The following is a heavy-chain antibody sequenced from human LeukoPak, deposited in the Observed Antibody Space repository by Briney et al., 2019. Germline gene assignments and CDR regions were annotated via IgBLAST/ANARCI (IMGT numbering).Heavy chain of an antibody. V-gene: IGHV1-18*01. Sequence: ASVKVSCKASGYIFTNYGVIWVRQAPGQGLEWMGWINTYNNNTNYAQKLQGRVTMTTETSTSTAYMELRSLRSDDTAIYYCARGGWGYQLLPHYFDFWGQGTLVSVSS. D-gene: IGHD2-2*01. CDR1: GYIFTNYG. J-gene: IGHJ4*02. CDR3: ARGGWGYQLLPHYFDF. CDR2: INTYNNNT.